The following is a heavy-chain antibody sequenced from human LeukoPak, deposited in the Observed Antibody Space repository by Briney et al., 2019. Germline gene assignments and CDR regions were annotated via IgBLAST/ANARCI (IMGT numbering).Heavy chain of an antibody. Sequence: SETLSLTCTVSGGSISSYYWSWIRQPPGKGLEWIGYIYYSGSTKYKPSLKSRVTISVDTSKNQFSLKLSSVTAADTAVYYCASGRFLDAFDIWGQGTMVTVSS. J-gene: IGHJ3*02. CDR1: GGSISSYY. CDR2: IYYSGST. V-gene: IGHV4-59*01. D-gene: IGHD3-3*01. CDR3: ASGRFLDAFDI.